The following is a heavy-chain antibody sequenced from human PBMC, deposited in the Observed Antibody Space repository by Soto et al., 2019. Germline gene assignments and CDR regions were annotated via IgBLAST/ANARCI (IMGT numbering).Heavy chain of an antibody. CDR3: AKGKSENGVDWLDP. CDR2: VRGNSYGA. V-gene: IGHV3-23*01. CDR1: GFMFENYA. Sequence: AGSLRLSCAASGFMFENYAMIWVRQAPGKGLEWVATVRGNSYGAYYADSVRGRFIISRDNSKNTMSLQLNSLRDDDTAIYYCAKGKSENGVDWLDPWGQGTLVTVYS. D-gene: IGHD2-8*01. J-gene: IGHJ5*02.